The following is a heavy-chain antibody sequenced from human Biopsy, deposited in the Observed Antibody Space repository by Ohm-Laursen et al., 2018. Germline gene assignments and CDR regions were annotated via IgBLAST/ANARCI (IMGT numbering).Heavy chain of an antibody. Sequence: SLRLSCAASGFTFSSYDMNWVRQAPGKGLEWVSYISNSGSVIHYADSVKGRFTISRDNAKNSLYLQMNSLRAEDTAVYYCMTKLGGVAGGGYWGQGTLVTVSS. D-gene: IGHD3-16*01. J-gene: IGHJ4*02. CDR1: GFTFSSYD. CDR2: ISNSGSVI. CDR3: MTKLGGVAGGGY. V-gene: IGHV3-48*03.